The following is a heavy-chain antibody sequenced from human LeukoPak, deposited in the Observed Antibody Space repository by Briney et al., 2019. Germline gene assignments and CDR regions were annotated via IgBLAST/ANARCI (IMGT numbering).Heavy chain of an antibody. CDR3: ARGTLYRGWSYYLDF. D-gene: IGHD6-19*01. V-gene: IGHV4-39*02. CDR2: IYYNGST. Sequence: SETLSLTCTVSGASISSSFYYWGWLRLPPGKGLEWIGTIYYNGSTYYNPSLKSRLTISVDMSKNHFSLRLRSVTAADTAMYYCARGTLYRGWSYYLDFWGQGSQVTVSS. J-gene: IGHJ4*02. CDR1: GASISSSFYY.